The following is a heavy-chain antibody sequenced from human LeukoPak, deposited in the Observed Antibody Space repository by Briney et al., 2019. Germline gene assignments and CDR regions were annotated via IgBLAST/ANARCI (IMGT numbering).Heavy chain of an antibody. CDR1: GFTFSSYA. J-gene: IGHJ4*02. CDR3: AAVAPPGILSPYYFDY. Sequence: GGSLRLSRAASGFTFSSYAMSWVRQAPGKGLEWVSAISGSGGSTYYADSVKGRFTISRDNSKNTLYLQMNSLRAEDTAVYYCAAVAPPGILSPYYFDYWGQGTLVTVSS. CDR2: ISGSGGST. D-gene: IGHD2/OR15-2a*01. V-gene: IGHV3-23*01.